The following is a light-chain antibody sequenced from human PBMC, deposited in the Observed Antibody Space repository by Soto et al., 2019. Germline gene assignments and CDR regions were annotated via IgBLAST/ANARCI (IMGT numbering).Light chain of an antibody. V-gene: IGKV1-39*01. Sequence: RASQSISSYLNWYQQKPGKAPKLLIYAASSLQSGVPSRFSGSGSGTDFTLTISSLQPEDFATYYCQQSYSTQAFGQGTKVDIK. J-gene: IGKJ1*01. CDR3: QQSYSTQA. CDR1: QSISSY. CDR2: AAS.